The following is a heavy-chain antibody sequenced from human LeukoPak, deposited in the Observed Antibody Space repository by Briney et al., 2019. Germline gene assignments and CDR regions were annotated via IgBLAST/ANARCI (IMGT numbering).Heavy chain of an antibody. D-gene: IGHD2-21*02. CDR1: GGSFSGYY. CDR3: ASRRGDSLAFDI. V-gene: IGHV4-34*01. CDR2: INHSGST. Sequence: SETLSLTCAVYGGSFSGYYWSWIRQPPGKGLEWIGEINHSGSTNYNPSLKSRVTISVDTSKNQFSLKLSSVTAADTAVYYCASRRGDSLAFDIWGQGTMVTVSP. J-gene: IGHJ3*02.